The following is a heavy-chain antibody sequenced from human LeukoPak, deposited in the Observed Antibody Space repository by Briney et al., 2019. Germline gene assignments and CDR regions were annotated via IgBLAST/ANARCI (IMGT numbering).Heavy chain of an antibody. Sequence: GGSLRLSCAASGFTFSNAWMSWVRQAPGKGLEWVGRIKSKTDGGTAEYAAPVKGRFTISRDDSKNTLYLQMNSLKTEDTAVYFCTTDRPTVPLDYWGQGTLVTVSS. CDR3: TTDRPTVPLDY. J-gene: IGHJ4*02. CDR2: IKSKTDGGTA. D-gene: IGHD4-17*01. V-gene: IGHV3-15*01. CDR1: GFTFSNAW.